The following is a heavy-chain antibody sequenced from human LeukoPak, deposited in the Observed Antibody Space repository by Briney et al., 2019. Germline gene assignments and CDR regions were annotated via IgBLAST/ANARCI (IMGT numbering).Heavy chain of an antibody. CDR1: GFTFSSYA. CDR3: AKAFYTSGLGEVFDY. Sequence: GGSLSLSCVASGFTFSSYAMHWVRQAPGKGLEWVAFIRYDGSNTVYADSVKGRFTISRDNSKNTLSLQMNTLRPADTAVYYCAKAFYTSGLGEVFDYWGQGTLVTVSS. D-gene: IGHD6-19*01. J-gene: IGHJ4*02. V-gene: IGHV3-30*02. CDR2: IRYDGSNT.